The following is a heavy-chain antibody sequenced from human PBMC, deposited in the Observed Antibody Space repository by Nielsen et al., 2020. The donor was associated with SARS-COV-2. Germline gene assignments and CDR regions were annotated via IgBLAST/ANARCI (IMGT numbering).Heavy chain of an antibody. CDR3: ARGGVAGSFDY. CDR2: ISSSGSTI. Sequence: GESLKISCVASGFTFSTYSMIWVRQAPGKGLEWVSYISSSGSTIYYADSVKGRFTISRDNAKNSLYLQMNSLRAEDTAVYYCARGGVAGSFDYWGQGTLVTVSS. CDR1: GFTFSTYS. V-gene: IGHV3-48*04. J-gene: IGHJ4*02. D-gene: IGHD6-19*01.